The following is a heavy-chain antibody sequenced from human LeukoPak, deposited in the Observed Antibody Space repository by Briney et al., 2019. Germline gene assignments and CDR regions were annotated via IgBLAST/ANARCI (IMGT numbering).Heavy chain of an antibody. CDR3: ARGAAAGTKWDY. Sequence: PSVKVSCKSSGGTFSSYAISWVRQAPGQGLEWMGRIIPILGIANYAQKFQGRVTITADKSTSTAYMELSSLRSEDTAVYYCARGAAAGTKWDYWGQGTLVTVSS. V-gene: IGHV1-69*04. D-gene: IGHD6-13*01. J-gene: IGHJ4*02. CDR2: IIPILGIA. CDR1: GGTFSSYA.